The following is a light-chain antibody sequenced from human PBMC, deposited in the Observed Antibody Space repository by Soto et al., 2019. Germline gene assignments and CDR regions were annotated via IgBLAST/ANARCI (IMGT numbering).Light chain of an antibody. Sequence: QSALTQPPSASGSPGQSVTISCTGTSSDVGDYNYVSWYQQHPGKAPKLMISEVNKRPSGVPDRFSGSKSGNTASLTVSGLQAEDEADYYCSSYAINNILVFGGGTKLTVL. CDR2: EVN. CDR3: SSYAINNILV. CDR1: SSDVGDYNY. J-gene: IGLJ2*01. V-gene: IGLV2-8*01.